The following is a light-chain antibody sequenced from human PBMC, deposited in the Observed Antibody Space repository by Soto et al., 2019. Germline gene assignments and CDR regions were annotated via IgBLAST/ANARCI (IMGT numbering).Light chain of an antibody. Sequence: EIVLTQSPATLSLSPGERATLSCRASQSVSSYLAWYPQQPGQAPRLLIYDASNRATGIPARFSGSGSGTDFTLPISSLEPEDFAFYYCQQRSNWPPYTFGQGTKLEIK. V-gene: IGKV3-11*01. CDR3: QQRSNWPPYT. J-gene: IGKJ2*01. CDR2: DAS. CDR1: QSVSSY.